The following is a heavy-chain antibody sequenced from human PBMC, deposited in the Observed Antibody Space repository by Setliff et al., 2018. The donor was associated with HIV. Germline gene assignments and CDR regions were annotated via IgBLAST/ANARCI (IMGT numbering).Heavy chain of an antibody. CDR3: ARDQWGYSYGYYYYY. D-gene: IGHD5-18*01. V-gene: IGHV3-66*02. CDR1: GFTVSSNY. Sequence: PGGSLRLSCAASGFTVSSNYMSWVRQAPGKGLEWVSVIYSGGSTYYADSVKGRFTISRDNSKNTLYLQMNSLRAEDTAVYYCARDQWGYSYGYYYYYWGQGALVTVSS. CDR2: IYSGGST. J-gene: IGHJ4*02.